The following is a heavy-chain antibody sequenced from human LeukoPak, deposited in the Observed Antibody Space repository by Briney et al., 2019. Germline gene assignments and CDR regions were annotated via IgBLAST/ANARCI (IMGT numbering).Heavy chain of an antibody. CDR3: ARASCSGGICYGGLFIGV. Sequence: ASVKVSCKASGYTFTGYYMHWVRQAPGQGLEWIGWINPNSGGTNYAQKFQGRVTMTRDTSISAAYMELSRLRSDDTAVYYCARASCSGGICYGGLFIGVWGQGTTVTVSS. J-gene: IGHJ6*02. D-gene: IGHD2-15*01. CDR1: GYTFTGYY. CDR2: INPNSGGT. V-gene: IGHV1-2*02.